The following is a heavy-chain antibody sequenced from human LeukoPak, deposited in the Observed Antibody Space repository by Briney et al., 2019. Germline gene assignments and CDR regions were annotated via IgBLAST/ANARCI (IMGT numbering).Heavy chain of an antibody. CDR2: IKHSGGT. J-gene: IGHJ4*02. V-gene: IGHV4-34*01. CDR1: GRSFSDYY. Sequence: SETLSLTCAVYGRSFSDYYWSLIRQPPGKGLELIGEIKHSGGTKYSPSRPSQVIISVDASKGRFSLRLTSVTAADGAVYYCARGHADIGLNYFDYWGQGTLVTVSS. CDR3: ARGHADIGLNYFDY. D-gene: IGHD2-15*01.